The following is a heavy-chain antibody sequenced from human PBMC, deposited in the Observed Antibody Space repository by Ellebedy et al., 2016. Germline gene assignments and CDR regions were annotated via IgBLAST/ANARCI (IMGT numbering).Heavy chain of an antibody. D-gene: IGHD2-2*02. CDR1: GFTFSRYW. V-gene: IGHV3-7*01. J-gene: IGHJ4*02. CDR3: ARGGYCSSTSCYTDVRGPEDS. CDR2: IKQDGSEK. Sequence: GGSLRLXCAASGFTFSRYWMSWVRQAPGKGLEWVANIKQDGSEKHYVDSVKDRITISRDNAKNSLYLKMNSLRAEDTAVYYCARGGYCSSTSCYTDVRGPEDSWGQGTLVTVSS.